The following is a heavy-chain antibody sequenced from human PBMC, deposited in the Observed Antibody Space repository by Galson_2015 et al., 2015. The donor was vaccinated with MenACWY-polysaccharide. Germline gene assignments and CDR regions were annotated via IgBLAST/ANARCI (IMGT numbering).Heavy chain of an antibody. Sequence: SLRLSCAASGFAFSSSVMSWVRQAPGKGLEWVAVIVGGGANTYYTDSVKGRFIISRDNSKNTVYLQMNSLRAEDTAVYYCAKDTLPAAGPANDWGHGTLVTASS. D-gene: IGHD6-13*01. CDR3: AKDTLPAAGPAND. CDR1: GFAFSSSV. V-gene: IGHV3-23*01. CDR2: IVGGGANT. J-gene: IGHJ4*01.